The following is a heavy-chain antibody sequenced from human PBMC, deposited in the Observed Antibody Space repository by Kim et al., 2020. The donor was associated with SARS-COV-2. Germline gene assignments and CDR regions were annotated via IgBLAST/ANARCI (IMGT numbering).Heavy chain of an antibody. V-gene: IGHV3-30*04. CDR2: ISYDGSNK. D-gene: IGHD7-27*01. CDR1: GFIFSSYA. J-gene: IGHJ6*02. CDR3: ARAGDSGYYYGMAV. Sequence: GGSLRLSCGASGFIFSSYAMHWVRQAPGKGLEWVTVISYDGSNKYYADSVKGRFTISRDNSKNTLYLQMNSLRAEDTAVYYCARAGDSGYYYGMAVWGQGTTVTVSS.